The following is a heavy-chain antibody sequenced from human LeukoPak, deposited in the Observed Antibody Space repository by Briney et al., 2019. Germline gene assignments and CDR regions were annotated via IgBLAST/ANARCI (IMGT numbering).Heavy chain of an antibody. Sequence: ASVKVSCKTSGYTCTSFAMHWVRQAPGQRPEWMGWINTGNGDTKYLQNFQGRVTFSRDTSASTAFMELNSLRSEDTAVYYCASIDMGDYWGQGTLVTVSS. D-gene: IGHD1-26*01. CDR3: ASIDMGDY. CDR1: GYTCTSFA. V-gene: IGHV1-3*04. CDR2: INTGNGDT. J-gene: IGHJ4*02.